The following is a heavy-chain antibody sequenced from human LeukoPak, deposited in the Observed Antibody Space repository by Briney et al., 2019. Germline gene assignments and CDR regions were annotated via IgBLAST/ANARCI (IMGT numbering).Heavy chain of an antibody. D-gene: IGHD6-19*01. CDR3: AREAGRGKWLEFPFAY. CDR2: ISAYTGST. CDR1: GYTFTSYS. Sequence: ASVKVSCKASGYTFTSYSIGWVRQAPGQGFEWMGWISAYTGSTNYAQKFQDRVIMTTDTSTNTVYMDLRSLTSDDTAVYYCAREAGRGKWLEFPFAYWGQGPLVPASS. V-gene: IGHV1-18*01. J-gene: IGHJ4*02.